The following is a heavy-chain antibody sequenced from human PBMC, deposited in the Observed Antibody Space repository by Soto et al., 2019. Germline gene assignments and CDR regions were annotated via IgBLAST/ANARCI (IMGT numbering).Heavy chain of an antibody. V-gene: IGHV4-31*03. CDR1: GGSISSGGYY. CDR3: ARGLITGSHYSGGWYLLAP. D-gene: IGHD6-19*01. J-gene: IGHJ5*02. Sequence: SETLSLTCTVSGGSISSGGYYWSWIRQHPGKGLEWIGYIYYSGSTYYNPSLKSRVTISVDTSKNQFSLKLSSVTAADTAVYYWARGLITGSHYSGGWYLLAPWGQGTQVTVPS. CDR2: IYYSGST.